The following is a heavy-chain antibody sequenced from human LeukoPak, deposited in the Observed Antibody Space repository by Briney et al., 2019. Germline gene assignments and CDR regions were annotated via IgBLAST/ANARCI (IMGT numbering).Heavy chain of an antibody. CDR2: INHSGST. Sequence: SETLSLTCAVYGGSFSGYYWSWIRQPPGKGLEWIGEINHSGSTNYNPSLKSRVTISVDTSKNQFSLKLSSVTAADTAVYYCARGQWGAMPFDYWGRAILVSVSS. J-gene: IGHJ4*02. D-gene: IGHD3-16*01. CDR1: GGSFSGYY. CDR3: ARGQWGAMPFDY. V-gene: IGHV4-34*01.